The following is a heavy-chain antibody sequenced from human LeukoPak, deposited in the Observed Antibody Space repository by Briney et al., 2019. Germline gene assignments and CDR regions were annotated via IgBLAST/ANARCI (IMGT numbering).Heavy chain of an antibody. CDR2: ISYDGGYQ. V-gene: IGHV3-30*04. J-gene: IGHJ4*02. CDR1: GFNFGSYA. Sequence: GGSLRLSCVASGFNFGSYAMDWVRQAPGKGLEWVGDISYDGGYQSYAVSVRGRFTISRDNSKNTLYLQMNSQRAEDAAVYYCATESSLSNWGRGTLVTVSS. CDR3: ATESSLSN.